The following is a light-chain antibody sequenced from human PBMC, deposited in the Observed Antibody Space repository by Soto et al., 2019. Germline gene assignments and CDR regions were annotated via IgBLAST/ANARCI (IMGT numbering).Light chain of an antibody. CDR2: KTS. J-gene: IGKJ4*01. CDR1: QTISSW. V-gene: IGKV1-5*03. CDR3: QQYNTYFSLT. Sequence: DIPITQSPSTLSATVGDSATFACRASQTISSWVAWYQQKPGKAPRLLIYKTSSLESGVPSRFSGSGSGTEFTLTISGLQPDDFASYYCQQYNTYFSLTFGGGTKVDIK.